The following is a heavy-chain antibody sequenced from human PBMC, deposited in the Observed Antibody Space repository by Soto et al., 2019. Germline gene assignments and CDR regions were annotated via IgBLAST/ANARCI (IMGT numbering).Heavy chain of an antibody. CDR1: GFTFSSYG. Sequence: PGGSLRLSCAASGFTFSSYGMHWVRQAPGKGLEWVAVIRYDGSNKYYADSVKGRFTISRDNSKNTLYLQMNSLRAEDTAVYYCAKDRGYSGYDPREVYYYYYGMDVWGQGTTVTVSS. D-gene: IGHD5-12*01. V-gene: IGHV3-33*06. J-gene: IGHJ6*02. CDR2: IRYDGSNK. CDR3: AKDRGYSGYDPREVYYYYYGMDV.